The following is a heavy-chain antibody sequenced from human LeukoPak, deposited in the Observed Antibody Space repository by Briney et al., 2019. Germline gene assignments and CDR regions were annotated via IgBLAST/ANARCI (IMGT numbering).Heavy chain of an antibody. CDR1: GGSISNYY. CDR3: AREGYSYGQYFDY. V-gene: IGHV4-4*07. D-gene: IGHD5-18*01. CDR2: IYTSGST. J-gene: IGHJ4*02. Sequence: PSETLSLTCTVSGGSISNYYWSWIRQPAGKGLEWIGRIYTSGSTNYNPSLKSRVTMSVDTSKNQFSLKLSSVTAADTAVYYCAREGYSYGQYFDYWGQGTLVTVSS.